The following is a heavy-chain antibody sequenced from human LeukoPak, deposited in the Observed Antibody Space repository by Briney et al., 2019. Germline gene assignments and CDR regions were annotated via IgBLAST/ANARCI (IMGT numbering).Heavy chain of an antibody. CDR3: ARAGGDGDYDPLDYYYMDV. CDR2: INWNGGST. CDR1: GFTFDDYG. D-gene: IGHD4-17*01. Sequence: GGSLRLSCAASGFTFDDYGMSWVRQAPGKGLEWVSGINWNGGSTGYADSVKGRFTISRDNAKNSLYLQMNSLSAEDTALYYCARAGGDGDYDPLDYYYMDVWGKGTTVTVSS. J-gene: IGHJ6*03. V-gene: IGHV3-20*04.